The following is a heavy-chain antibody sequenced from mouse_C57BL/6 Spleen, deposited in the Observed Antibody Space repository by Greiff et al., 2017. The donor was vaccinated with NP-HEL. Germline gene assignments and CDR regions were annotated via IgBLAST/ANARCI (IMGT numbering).Heavy chain of an antibody. CDR2: INPSTGGT. D-gene: IGHD2-4*01. V-gene: IGHV1-42*01. J-gene: IGHJ3*01. CDR1: GYSFTGYY. Sequence: VQLQQSGPELVKPGASVKISCKASGYSFTGYYMNWVKQSPEKSLEWIGEINPSTGGTTYNQKFKAKATLTVDKSSSTAYMQLKSLTSEDSAVYYCASYDYDLAWFAYWGQGTLVTVSA. CDR3: ASYDYDLAWFAY.